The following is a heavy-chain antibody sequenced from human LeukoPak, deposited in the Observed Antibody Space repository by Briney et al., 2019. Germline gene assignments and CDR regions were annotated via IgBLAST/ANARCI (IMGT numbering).Heavy chain of an antibody. Sequence: ASVKVSCKASGYTFTSYYMHWVRQAPGQGLEWMGIINPSGGSTSYAQKFQGRVTMTRDTSTSTVYMELSSLRSEDTAVYYCARDRAYYDILTGYPPLDYWGQGTLVTVSS. CDR3: ARDRAYYDILTGYPPLDY. V-gene: IGHV1-46*01. CDR2: INPSGGST. D-gene: IGHD3-9*01. J-gene: IGHJ4*02. CDR1: GYTFTSYY.